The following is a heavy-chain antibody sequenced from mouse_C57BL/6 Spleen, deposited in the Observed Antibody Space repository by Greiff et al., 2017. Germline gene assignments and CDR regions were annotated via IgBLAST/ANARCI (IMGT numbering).Heavy chain of an antibody. Sequence: QVQLQQSGPELVKPGASVKISCKASGYAFSSSWMNWVKQRPGTGLEWIGRIYPGAGETTSNGKFKGKATLTADKSSSTAYMQLSSLTSEDSAVYVCARCDYEGNWDFDGWGTGTTVTVSS. CDR3: ARCDYEGNWDFDG. CDR2: IYPGAGET. D-gene: IGHD2-4*01. J-gene: IGHJ1*03. V-gene: IGHV1-82*01. CDR1: GYAFSSSW.